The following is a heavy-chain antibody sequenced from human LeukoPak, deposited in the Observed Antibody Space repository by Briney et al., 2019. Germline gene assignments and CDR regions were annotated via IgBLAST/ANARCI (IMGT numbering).Heavy chain of an antibody. Sequence: ASVKVSCKASGYTFTSYDINWVRQATGQGLEWMGWMNPNSGNTGYAQKFQGRVTITRNTSISTAYMELSSLRSEDTAVYYCARVPSVNNYYRDVWGKGTRVTVSS. V-gene: IGHV1-8*03. CDR3: ARVPSVNNYYRDV. CDR2: MNPNSGNT. J-gene: IGHJ6*03. CDR1: GYTFTSYD.